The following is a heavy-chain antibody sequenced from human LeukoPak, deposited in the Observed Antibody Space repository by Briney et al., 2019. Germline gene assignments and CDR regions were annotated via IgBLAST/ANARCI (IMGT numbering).Heavy chain of an antibody. CDR3: AGGGLRLDYFDY. V-gene: IGHV3-20*04. D-gene: IGHD4-17*01. CDR2: INWNGGST. J-gene: IGHJ4*02. CDR1: GFTFDDYG. Sequence: GGSLRLSCAASGFTFDDYGMSWVRRAPGKGLEWVSGINWNGGSTGYADSVKGRFTISRDNAKNSLYLQMNSLRAEDTALYYCAGGGLRLDYFDYWGQGTLVTVSS.